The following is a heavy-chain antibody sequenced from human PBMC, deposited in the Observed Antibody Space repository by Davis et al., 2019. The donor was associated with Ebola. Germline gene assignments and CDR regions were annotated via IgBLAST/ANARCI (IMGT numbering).Heavy chain of an antibody. D-gene: IGHD1-26*01. CDR2: TYYRSKQYT. J-gene: IGHJ3*02. Sequence: PSETLSLTCAISGDSVSSNSAAWNWIRQSPSRGLEWLGRTYYRSKQYTDYAISVKSRITIKPDTSKNQVSLQLSSVTPEDTAVYYCARGVGIPHDAFGIWGLGTMVIVS. V-gene: IGHV6-1*01. CDR3: ARGVGIPHDAFGI. CDR1: GDSVSSNSAA.